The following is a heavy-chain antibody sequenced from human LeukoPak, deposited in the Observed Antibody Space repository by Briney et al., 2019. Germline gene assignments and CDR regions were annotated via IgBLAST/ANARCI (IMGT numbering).Heavy chain of an antibody. J-gene: IGHJ1*01. CDR1: GYTFTSYG. Sequence: SVKVSCKASGYTFTSYGISWVRQAPGQGLEWMGRIIPILGIANYAQKFQGRVTITADKSTSTAYMELSSLRSEDTAVYYCATPDYGDFEYFQHWGQGTLVTVSS. CDR2: IIPILGIA. CDR3: ATPDYGDFEYFQH. V-gene: IGHV1-69*04. D-gene: IGHD4-17*01.